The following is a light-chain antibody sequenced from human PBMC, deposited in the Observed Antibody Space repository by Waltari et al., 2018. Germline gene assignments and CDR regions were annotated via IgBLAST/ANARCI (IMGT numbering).Light chain of an antibody. CDR3: QQYNNWPPLT. CDR1: QGISNN. CDR2: GAS. Sequence: EIVMTQSPATLSVSPGERATLSCRASQGISNNLAWYQEKPGQAPRLLIFGASTRATGIPARFSGSGSGTDFTLTISSLQSEDFAVYYCQQYNNWPPLTFGGGTKVEIK. J-gene: IGKJ4*01. V-gene: IGKV3-15*01.